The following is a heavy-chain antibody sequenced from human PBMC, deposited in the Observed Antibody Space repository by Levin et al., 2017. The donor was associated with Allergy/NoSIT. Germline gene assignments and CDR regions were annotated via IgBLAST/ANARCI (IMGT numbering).Heavy chain of an antibody. CDR3: ARDLYKDDSGFGE. J-gene: IGHJ4*02. CDR2: INPHSGDT. CDR1: RYIFSDYF. Sequence: ASVKVSCKASRYIFSDYFIHWVRQAPGQGLEWMGWINPHSGDTKYAQEFQGRVTMTRDTSISTAYMELTRLTSDDTAVYYCARDLYKDDSGFGEWGQGTLVNVFS. V-gene: IGHV1-2*02. D-gene: IGHD3-22*01.